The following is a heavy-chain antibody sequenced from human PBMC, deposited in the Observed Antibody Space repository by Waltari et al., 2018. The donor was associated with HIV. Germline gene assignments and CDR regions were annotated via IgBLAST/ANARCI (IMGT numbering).Heavy chain of an antibody. CDR3: ARQSRGNSVGYDY. V-gene: IGHV4-59*08. CDR2: IYYSGST. J-gene: IGHJ4*02. D-gene: IGHD1-26*01. CDR1: AGLITTYS. Sequence: QVQLQESGPALVKAQETLSLTGTVAAGLITTYSRCWIRQPPGKGLEWIGYIYYSGSTNYNPALKSLLTMSVDTSKNQFSLKLSSVTAADTAVYYCARQSRGNSVGYDYWGQGTLVTVSS.